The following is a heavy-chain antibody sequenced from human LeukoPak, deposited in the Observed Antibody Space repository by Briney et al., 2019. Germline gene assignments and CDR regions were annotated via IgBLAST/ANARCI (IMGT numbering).Heavy chain of an antibody. CDR2: IYSDGST. J-gene: IGHJ5*02. CDR1: GFTVSSNY. D-gene: IGHD1-14*01. Sequence: SGGSLRLSCAASGFTVSSNYMTWVRQAPGKGLEWVSVIYSDGSTYYADSVKGRFTISRDNSTNSLFLQMNSLRAEDTAVYYCARDRNRITGFDPWGQGTLVTVSS. CDR3: ARDRNRITGFDP. V-gene: IGHV3-53*01.